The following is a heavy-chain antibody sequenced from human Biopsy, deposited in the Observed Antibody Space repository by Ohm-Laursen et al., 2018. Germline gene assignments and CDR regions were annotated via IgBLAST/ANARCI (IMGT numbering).Heavy chain of an antibody. CDR3: ARDALLPGVGGMDV. J-gene: IGHJ6*02. V-gene: IGHV1-69*06. CDR2: VTPIFGTS. Sequence: VASVKVSCKAPGGTFSDYAISWVRQAPGQGLEWMGGVTPIFGTSNHALKFQGRVTITADKSTSTAYMELNSLRSDDTAMYYCARDALLPGVGGMDVWGQGTTVTVSS. CDR1: GGTFSDYA. D-gene: IGHD3-10*01.